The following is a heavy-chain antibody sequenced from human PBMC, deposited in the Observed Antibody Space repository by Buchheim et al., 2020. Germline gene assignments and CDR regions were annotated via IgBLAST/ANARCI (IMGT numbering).Heavy chain of an antibody. J-gene: IGHJ4*02. Sequence: EVQLVESGGGLVQPGGSLRLSCAASGFTFSNYDMNWVRQAPGKGLEWVSYISSRSSPIYYADSVKGRFTLSRDNVKNSRSLQMNSLRDEDTAVYFCAKRIDVIAAYVGLFDYWGEGTL. CDR1: GFTFSNYD. CDR3: AKRIDVIAAYVGLFDY. D-gene: IGHD6-13*01. CDR2: ISSRSSPI. V-gene: IGHV3-48*02.